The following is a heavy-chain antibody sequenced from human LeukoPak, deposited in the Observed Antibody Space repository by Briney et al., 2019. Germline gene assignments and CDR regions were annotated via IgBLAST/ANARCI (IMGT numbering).Heavy chain of an antibody. CDR3: ARDVGGRYYDSSGYFL. V-gene: IGHV4-4*02. D-gene: IGHD3-22*01. J-gene: IGHJ4*02. Sequence: PSETLSLTCAVSGGSITSSNWWSWVRQPPGKGLEWIGEIYHSGKTNYNPSLKNRVTMSVDKSKNQFSLKLSSVTAADTAVYYCARDVGGRYYDSSGYFLWGQGTLVTVSS. CDR2: IYHSGKT. CDR1: GGSITSSNW.